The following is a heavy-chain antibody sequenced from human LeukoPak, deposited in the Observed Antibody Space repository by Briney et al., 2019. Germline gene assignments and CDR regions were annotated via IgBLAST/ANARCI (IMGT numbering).Heavy chain of an antibody. D-gene: IGHD2-21*02. Sequence: GASVKVSCEASGYTFTGFFMHWVRQAPGQGLEWMGWINPNIGDVYYAQRFQGRVTMTRDRSINTAYMELSRLTSDDTAVYYCARMDLDGGDSIGFDSWGQGTLVTVSS. CDR1: GYTFTGFF. V-gene: IGHV1-2*02. J-gene: IGHJ5*01. CDR2: INPNIGDV. CDR3: ARMDLDGGDSIGFDS.